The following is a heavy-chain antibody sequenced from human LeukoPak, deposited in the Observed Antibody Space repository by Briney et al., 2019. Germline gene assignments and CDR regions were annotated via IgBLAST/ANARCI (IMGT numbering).Heavy chain of an antibody. V-gene: IGHV5-51*01. J-gene: IGHJ4*02. CDR1: GDTFTDTY. CDR3: ARFLHGNSLDY. Sequence: GESLKISCQGSGDTFTDTYIALVRQMPGKGLEWMGIIYFDASDTRYSPSFQGHVTISVNPSISTAYLQWSSLKTSDTGMYYCARFLHGNSLDYWGQGSLVTVSS. CDR2: IYFDASDT. D-gene: IGHD4-23*01.